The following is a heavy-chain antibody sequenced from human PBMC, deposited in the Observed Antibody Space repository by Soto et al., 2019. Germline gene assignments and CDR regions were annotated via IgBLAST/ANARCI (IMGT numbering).Heavy chain of an antibody. D-gene: IGHD3-10*01. CDR1: GGSISSGDYY. CDR3: ARAQGSGFLVS. CDR2: IYYSGST. J-gene: IGHJ4*02. Sequence: QVQLQESGPGLVKPSQTLSLTCTVSGGSISSGDYYWSWIRQPPGKGLEWIGYIYYSGSTYYNPSLKTRVTLAVDTSKNPFSLKLSSVPAADTAVYSCARAQGSGFLVSWGQGTLVTVSS. V-gene: IGHV4-30-4*01.